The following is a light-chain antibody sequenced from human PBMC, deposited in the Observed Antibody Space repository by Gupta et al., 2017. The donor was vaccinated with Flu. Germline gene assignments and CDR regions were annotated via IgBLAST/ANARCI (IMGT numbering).Light chain of an antibody. CDR3: QTWGTGIV. J-gene: IGLJ3*02. V-gene: IGLV4-69*01. CDR1: SGHSSYS. CDR2: LRSDGSY. Sequence: LSSGHSSYSIAWHQQQPEKGPRYLMNLRSDGSYSKGDGIPDRFSGSSSGSERYLTISSLPSEDEADYYCQTWGTGIVFGGGTKLTVV.